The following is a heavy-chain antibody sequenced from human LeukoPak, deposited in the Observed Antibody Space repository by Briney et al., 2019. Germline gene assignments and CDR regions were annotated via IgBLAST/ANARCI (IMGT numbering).Heavy chain of an antibody. D-gene: IGHD1-26*01. CDR2: INHSGST. CDR1: GESFSGYY. V-gene: IGHV4-34*01. CDR3: ARLSGSPYYFDY. Sequence: SETLSLTCAVYGESFSGYYWSWIRQPPGKGLEWIGEINHSGSTNYNPSLKSRVTISVDTSKNQFSLKLSSVTAADTAVYYCARLSGSPYYFDYWGQGTLVTVSS. J-gene: IGHJ4*02.